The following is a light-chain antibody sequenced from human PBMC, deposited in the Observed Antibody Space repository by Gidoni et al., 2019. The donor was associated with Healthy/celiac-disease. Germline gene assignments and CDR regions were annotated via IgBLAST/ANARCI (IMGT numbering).Light chain of an antibody. Sequence: IQMTQSPSTLSASVGDRVTITCRASQSFSSWLAWYQQKPGKAPKLLIYDASSLESGVPSRFSGSGSGTEFTLTISSLQPDDFATYYCQQYNSYSLTFGPGTKVDIK. CDR3: QQYNSYSLT. CDR2: DAS. J-gene: IGKJ3*01. CDR1: QSFSSW. V-gene: IGKV1-5*01.